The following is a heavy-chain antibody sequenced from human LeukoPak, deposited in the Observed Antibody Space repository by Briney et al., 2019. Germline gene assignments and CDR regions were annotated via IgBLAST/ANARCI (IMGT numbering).Heavy chain of an antibody. D-gene: IGHD1-26*01. V-gene: IGHV5-51*01. Sequence: GESLKISCQGSEYSFATYWIAWLRQMPGKGLEWMGIIYLSDSDTRYSPSFQGQVTISADKSIKTAYLQWSSLKASDTAMYYCARPLQGIVGATGFDYWGLGTLVTVSS. CDR1: EYSFATYW. CDR2: IYLSDSDT. J-gene: IGHJ4*02. CDR3: ARPLQGIVGATGFDY.